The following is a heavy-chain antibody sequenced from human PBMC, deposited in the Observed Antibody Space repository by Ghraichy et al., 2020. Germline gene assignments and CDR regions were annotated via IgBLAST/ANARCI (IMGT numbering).Heavy chain of an antibody. CDR2: IYSGGST. V-gene: IGHV3-66*02. CDR3: ASPTTVTTADYYGMDV. D-gene: IGHD4-17*01. CDR1: GFTVSSNY. J-gene: IGHJ6*02. Sequence: GGSLRLSCAASGFTVSSNYMSWVRQAPGKGLEWVSVIYSGGSTYYADSVKGRFTISRDNSKNTLYLQMNSLRAEDTAVYYCASPTTVTTADYYGMDVWGQGTTVTVSS.